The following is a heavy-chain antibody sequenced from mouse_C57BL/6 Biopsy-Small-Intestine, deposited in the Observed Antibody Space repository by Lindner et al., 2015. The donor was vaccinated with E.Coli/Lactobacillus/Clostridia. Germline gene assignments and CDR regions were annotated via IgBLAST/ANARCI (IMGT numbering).Heavy chain of an antibody. Sequence: SVKVSCKASRYTFTSYHVHWLRQAPGQGLEWMGKIDPSGGSTIYAQRFQGRVTMTRDTSTSSIYMELSSLRSEDTAVYYCARGPVSGAFDIWGQGAMVTVSS. D-gene: IGHD6-2*01. J-gene: IGHJ3*01. CDR3: ARGPVSGAFDI. V-gene: IGHV1-64*01. CDR1: RYTFTSYH. CDR2: IDPSGGST.